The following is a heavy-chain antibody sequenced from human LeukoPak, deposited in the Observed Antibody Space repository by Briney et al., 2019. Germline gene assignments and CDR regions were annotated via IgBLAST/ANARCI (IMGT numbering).Heavy chain of an antibody. CDR3: ARGSITMIEVPI. CDR1: GGSISSYY. J-gene: IGHJ3*02. D-gene: IGHD3-22*01. V-gene: IGHV4-59*01. Sequence: SETLSLTCTVSGGSISSYYWSWLRQPPGKGLEWIGYIYYSGSTYYNPSLKSRVTISVDTSKNQFSLKLSSVTAADTAVYYCARGSITMIEVPIWGQGTMVTVSS. CDR2: IYYSGST.